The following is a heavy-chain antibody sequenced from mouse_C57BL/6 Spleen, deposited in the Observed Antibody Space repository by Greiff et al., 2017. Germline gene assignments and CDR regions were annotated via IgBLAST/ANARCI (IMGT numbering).Heavy chain of an antibody. Sequence: QVQLLQPGAELVKPGASVKMSCKASGFTFTSYWITWVQQRPGQGLEWIGEIFPGSGSTNYNEKFKSKATLTVDTSSSTDYMQLSSLTSEDSAVYYCARKDYCGPYYFDYWGQGTPLTVSA. V-gene: IGHV1-55*01. D-gene: IGHD2-1*01. CDR1: GFTFTSYW. CDR2: IFPGSGST. CDR3: ARKDYCGPYYFDY. J-gene: IGHJ2*01.